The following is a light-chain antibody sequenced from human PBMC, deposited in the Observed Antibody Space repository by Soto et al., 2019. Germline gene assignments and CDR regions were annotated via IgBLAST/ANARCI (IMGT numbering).Light chain of an antibody. CDR1: SSDVGAYNY. J-gene: IGLJ2*01. CDR3: NSHTTNSTLV. Sequence: QSALTQPASVSGSPGQSITISCTGTSSDVGAYNYVSWYQQHPGKAPKLLIYKVTNRPSGVSNRFSGSKSGNTASLTISGLRAEDEADYYCNSHTTNSTLVFGGGTKVTVL. V-gene: IGLV2-14*01. CDR2: KVT.